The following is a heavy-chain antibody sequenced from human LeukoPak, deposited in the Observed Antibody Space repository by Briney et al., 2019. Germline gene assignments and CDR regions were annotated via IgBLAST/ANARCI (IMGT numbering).Heavy chain of an antibody. Sequence: GGSLRLSCVASGFTVSSNYMSWVRQAPGKGLEWVANIKQDGSEKYYVDSVKGRFTISRDNAKNSLFLQMNSLRAEDTAVYYCARGWGDCTTVSCYTGGDVFDMWGQGTMVTVSS. V-gene: IGHV3-7*01. CDR3: ARGWGDCTTVSCYTGGDVFDM. CDR2: IKQDGSEK. D-gene: IGHD2-2*02. J-gene: IGHJ3*02. CDR1: GFTVSSNY.